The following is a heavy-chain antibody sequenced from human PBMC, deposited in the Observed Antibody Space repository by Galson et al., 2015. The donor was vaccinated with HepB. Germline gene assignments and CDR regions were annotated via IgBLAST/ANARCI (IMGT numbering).Heavy chain of an antibody. CDR2: ISYDGRNK. Sequence: SLRLSCAASGFTFSSYGMHWVRQAPGKGLEWVAVISYDGRNKYYADSVKGRFTISRDNSKDTLYLQMNSLRAEDTAVYYCATAPSGVDYWGQGTRGTASS. D-gene: IGHD6-19*01. J-gene: IGHJ4*02. CDR1: GFTFSSYG. V-gene: IGHV3-30*03. CDR3: ATAPSGVDY.